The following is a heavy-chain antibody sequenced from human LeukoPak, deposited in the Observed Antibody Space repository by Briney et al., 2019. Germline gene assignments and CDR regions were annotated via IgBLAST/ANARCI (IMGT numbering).Heavy chain of an antibody. CDR3: ARDRRPRGGYFDY. Sequence: GGSLRLSCAASGFTFSSYWMSWVRQAPGKGLEWVANIKQDGSEKYYVDSVKGRFTISRDNAKNSLYLQMNSLRAEDTAVCYCARDRRPRGGYFDYWGQGTLVTVSS. V-gene: IGHV3-7*01. CDR1: GFTFSSYW. D-gene: IGHD3-16*01. CDR2: IKQDGSEK. J-gene: IGHJ4*02.